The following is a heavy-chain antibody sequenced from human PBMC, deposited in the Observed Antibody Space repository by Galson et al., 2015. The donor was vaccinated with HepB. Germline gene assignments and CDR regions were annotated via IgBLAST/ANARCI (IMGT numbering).Heavy chain of an antibody. Sequence: SLRLSCAASGFSFRTYRMTWVRQAPGKGLEWVSGIRGSGDSTYYADSVKGRFTISRDNSKNTLYLQMNSLRTDDTAVYYCARTRIAADTSAGKYWGQGTLVTVSS. D-gene: IGHD3-16*01. V-gene: IGHV3-23*01. CDR3: ARTRIAADTSAGKY. J-gene: IGHJ4*02. CDR1: GFSFRTYR. CDR2: IRGSGDST.